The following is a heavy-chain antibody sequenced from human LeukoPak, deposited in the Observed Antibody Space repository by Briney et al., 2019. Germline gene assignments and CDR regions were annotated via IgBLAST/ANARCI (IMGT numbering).Heavy chain of an antibody. CDR1: GFTFSRDA. J-gene: IGHJ4*02. Sequence: PGGSLRLSCGASGFTFSRDAMHWVRQAPGKGLEWVAVISYDGSNKYYADSVKGRFTISRDNSKNTLYLQMNSLRAEDTAVYYCAKGTYYYDSSGYYGGYYFDYWGQGTLVTVSS. CDR2: ISYDGSNK. CDR3: AKGTYYYDSSGYYGGYYFDY. V-gene: IGHV3-30*04. D-gene: IGHD3-22*01.